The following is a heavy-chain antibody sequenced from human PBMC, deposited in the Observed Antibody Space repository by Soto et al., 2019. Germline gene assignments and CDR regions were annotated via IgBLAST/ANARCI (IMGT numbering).Heavy chain of an antibody. CDR3: ARDLVSGILGY. J-gene: IGHJ4*02. V-gene: IGHV4-59*01. CDR2: IYYSGST. D-gene: IGHD3-9*01. CDR1: GGSSSSYY. Sequence: SETLSLTCTVAGGSSSSYYGSWIRQPPGKGLEWIGYIYYSGSTNYNPSLKSRVTISVDTSKNQFSLKLSSVTAADTAVYYCARDLVSGILGYWGQGTLVPVSS.